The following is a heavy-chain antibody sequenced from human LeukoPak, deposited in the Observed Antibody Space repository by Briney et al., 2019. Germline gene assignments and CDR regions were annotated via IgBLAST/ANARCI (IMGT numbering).Heavy chain of an antibody. Sequence: SETLSLTCTVSGDSISGFYWSWIRQPPGKGLEWIGHIYYSGSTNYNPSLKSRVTISVDTSKNQFSLKLSSVTAADTAVYYCAGTVVVTARTDYWGQGTLVTVSS. J-gene: IGHJ4*02. V-gene: IGHV4-59*08. CDR1: GDSISGFY. CDR2: IYYSGST. D-gene: IGHD2-21*02. CDR3: AGTVVVTARTDY.